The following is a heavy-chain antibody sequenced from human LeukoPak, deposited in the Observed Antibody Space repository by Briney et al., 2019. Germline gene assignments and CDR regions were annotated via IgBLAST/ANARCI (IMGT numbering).Heavy chain of an antibody. CDR3: ARGGLYKFDY. Sequence: GGSLRLSCAASGFTFIGYAMSWVRQAPGKGLGWVSPVFGSGGNTYYADSVRGGFTISRDISKNTLYLQINSVGRDDRAVYFSARGGLYKFDYWGQGPLVTVSS. V-gene: IGHV3-23*01. CDR2: VFGSGGNT. D-gene: IGHD1-14*01. CDR1: GFTFIGYA. J-gene: IGHJ4*02.